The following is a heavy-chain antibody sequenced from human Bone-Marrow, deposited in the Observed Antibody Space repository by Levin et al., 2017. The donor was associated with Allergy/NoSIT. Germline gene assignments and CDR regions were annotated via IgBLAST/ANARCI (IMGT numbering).Heavy chain of an antibody. D-gene: IGHD3-10*01. CDR1: GHTLNSYY. Sequence: PGESLKISCKTSGHTLNSYYMHWVRQAPGQGLEWMGIINPSGDSTNYAQKFRGRLIMTRETSTSTVYMELSRLGSEDTAVYYCASTDFIMDKGVINDVLDVWGQGTMVTVSS. CDR2: INPSGDST. V-gene: IGHV1-46*02. CDR3: ASTDFIMDKGVINDVLDV. J-gene: IGHJ3*01.